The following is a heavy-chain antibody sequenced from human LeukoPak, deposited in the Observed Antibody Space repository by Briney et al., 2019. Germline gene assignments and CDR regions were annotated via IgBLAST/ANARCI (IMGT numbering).Heavy chain of an antibody. Sequence: GGSLTLSCGASGFTFSHYGMHWVRQAPGKGLEWVAVVWDNGINKFYADSVKGRFTISRANSKHTVSLHMNSLRAEDTAGYYCVKEPAPYSLGDAWGKGTTVTVSS. CDR2: VWDNGINK. CDR1: GFTFSHYG. V-gene: IGHV3-33*06. CDR3: VKEPAPYSLGDA. D-gene: IGHD5-18*01. J-gene: IGHJ6*04.